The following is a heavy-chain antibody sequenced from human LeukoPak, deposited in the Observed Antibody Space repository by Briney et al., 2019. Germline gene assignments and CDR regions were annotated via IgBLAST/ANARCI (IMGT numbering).Heavy chain of an antibody. CDR1: GFTFSSYA. Sequence: SGRSLRLSCAASGFTFSSYAMHWVRQAPGKGLEWVAVISYDGSNKYYADSVKGRFTISRDNSKNTLYLQMNSLRAEDTAVFYCAREISSWYRTEGRFDPWGQGTLVTVSS. J-gene: IGHJ5*02. CDR3: AREISSWYRTEGRFDP. D-gene: IGHD6-13*01. CDR2: ISYDGSNK. V-gene: IGHV3-30*07.